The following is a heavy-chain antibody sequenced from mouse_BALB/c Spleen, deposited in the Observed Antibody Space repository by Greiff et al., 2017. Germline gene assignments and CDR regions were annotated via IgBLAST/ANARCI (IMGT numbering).Heavy chain of an antibody. CDR2: ILGGGST. CDR3: AGFTTVVAGGSFDV. J-gene: IGHJ1*01. D-gene: IGHD1-1*01. CDR1: GFSLSRYS. Sequence: QVQLKESGPGLVAPSQSLSITRTVPGFSLSRYSVHWVRQPPGKGLEWLGMILGGGSTDYNSALKSRLSISKDNSKRQVFLKMNSLQPDDTAMYYCAGFTTVVAGGSFDVWGAGTTVTVSS. V-gene: IGHV2-6-4*01.